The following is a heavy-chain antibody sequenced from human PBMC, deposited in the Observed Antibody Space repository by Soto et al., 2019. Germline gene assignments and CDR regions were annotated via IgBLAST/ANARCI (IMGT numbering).Heavy chain of an antibody. CDR2: ISYDGSNK. CDR3: AKDRRIAVAGSRNWYFDL. CDR1: GFTFSSYG. V-gene: IGHV3-30*18. D-gene: IGHD6-19*01. J-gene: IGHJ2*01. Sequence: GGSLRLSCAASGFTFSSYGMHWVRQAPGKGLEWVAVISYDGSNKYYADSVKGRFTISRDNSKNTLYLQMNSLRAEDTAVYYCAKDRRIAVAGSRNWYFDLWGRGTLVTVSS.